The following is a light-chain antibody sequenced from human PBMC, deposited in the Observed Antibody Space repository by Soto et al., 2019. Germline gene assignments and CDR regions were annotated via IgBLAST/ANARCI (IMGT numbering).Light chain of an antibody. J-gene: IGLJ3*02. CDR2: SNN. Sequence: QSVLTQPPSASGTPGQRVTISCSGSNSNIGGNSVNWYQQLPLRAPKLLIYSNNQRPSGVPDRFSGSKSGTSASMAISGVRSEDEADYYCAAWDDSLTAWVFGGETKLTVL. CDR1: NSNIGGNS. V-gene: IGLV1-47*02. CDR3: AAWDDSLTAWV.